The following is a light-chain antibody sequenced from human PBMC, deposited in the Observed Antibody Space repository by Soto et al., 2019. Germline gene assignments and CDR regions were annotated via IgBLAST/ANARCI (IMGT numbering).Light chain of an antibody. Sequence: QSVLTQPPSASGTPGQGVVISCSGTYSNIGSNTVKWYRQVPGSAPKFLIYSNNERPSGVPDRFSGSKSGTSASLAISGLQSEDSADYYCATWDDTLRGWVFGGGTKLTVL. CDR1: YSNIGSNT. CDR2: SNN. CDR3: ATWDDTLRGWV. V-gene: IGLV1-44*01. J-gene: IGLJ3*02.